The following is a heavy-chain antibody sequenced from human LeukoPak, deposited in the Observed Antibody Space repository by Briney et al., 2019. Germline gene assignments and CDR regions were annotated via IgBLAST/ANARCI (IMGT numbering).Heavy chain of an antibody. J-gene: IGHJ4*02. Sequence: HSGGSLRLSCAASGFTFSSYAMSWVRQAPGKGLEWVSAISGSGGSTYYADSVKGRFTISRDNSKNTLYLQMNSLRAEDTAVYYCAKADSSFQHSYGHAGFDYWGQGTLVTVSS. D-gene: IGHD5-18*01. V-gene: IGHV3-23*01. CDR3: AKADSSFQHSYGHAGFDY. CDR2: ISGSGGST. CDR1: GFTFSSYA.